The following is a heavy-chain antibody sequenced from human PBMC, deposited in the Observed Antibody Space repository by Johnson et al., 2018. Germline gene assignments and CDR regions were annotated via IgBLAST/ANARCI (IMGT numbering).Heavy chain of an antibody. J-gene: IGHJ3*02. D-gene: IGHD1-26*01. Sequence: EVQLVESGGGLVQXGGSLRLSCEASGFTFSNYWMSWVRQAPGKGLEWVANIKHGASEKYYVDSGKGRFTIYRDDARDSLFLQMNSLRAEDTGVYYCTRPGPRWGFDIWGQGTRVTVSP. CDR2: IKHGASEK. V-gene: IGHV3-7*01. CDR3: TRPGPRWGFDI. CDR1: GFTFSNYW.